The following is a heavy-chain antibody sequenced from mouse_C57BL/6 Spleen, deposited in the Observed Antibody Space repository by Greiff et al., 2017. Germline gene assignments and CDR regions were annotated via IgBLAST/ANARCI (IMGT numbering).Heavy chain of an antibody. CDR2: INPNNGGT. V-gene: IGHV1-26*01. CDR3: ASGDSSGSWFAD. CDR1: GYTFTDYY. Sequence: VQLQQPGPELVKPGASVKISCKASGYTFTDYYMNWVKQSHGKSLEWIGDINPNNGGTSYNQKFKGKATLTVDKSSSTAYMELRSLTSEDSAVXWCASGDSSGSWFADWGQGTLVTVSA. D-gene: IGHD3-2*02. J-gene: IGHJ3*01.